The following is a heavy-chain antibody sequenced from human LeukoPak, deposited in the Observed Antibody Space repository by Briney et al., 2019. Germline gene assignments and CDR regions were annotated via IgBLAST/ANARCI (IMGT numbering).Heavy chain of an antibody. D-gene: IGHD3-22*01. CDR1: GFTFGDYA. Sequence: PGGSLRLSCAASGFTFGDYAIHWVRQAPGKGLEWVSGISWNSGSIGYADSVKGRFTISRDNAKNSLYLQMNSLRAEDTALYYCAKDHYYDSSGPFDYWGQGTLVTVSS. CDR3: AKDHYYDSSGPFDY. V-gene: IGHV3-9*01. CDR2: ISWNSGSI. J-gene: IGHJ4*02.